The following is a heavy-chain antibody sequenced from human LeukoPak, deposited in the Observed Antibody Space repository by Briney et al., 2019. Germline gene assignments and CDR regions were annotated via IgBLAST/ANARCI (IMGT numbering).Heavy chain of an antibody. J-gene: IGHJ2*01. Sequence: GGSLRLSCVGSGFTFINYAMTWVRQSPARGLEYVSSSSCSGASTHYADSVKGRFTISRDNSRNTLYLEMSSLRVEDSALYYCAKDRAPYGSGGGEDYFDLWGRGTLVTVSS. CDR2: SSCSGAST. CDR3: AKDRAPYGSGGGEDYFDL. D-gene: IGHD3-10*01. V-gene: IGHV3-23*01. CDR1: GFTFINYA.